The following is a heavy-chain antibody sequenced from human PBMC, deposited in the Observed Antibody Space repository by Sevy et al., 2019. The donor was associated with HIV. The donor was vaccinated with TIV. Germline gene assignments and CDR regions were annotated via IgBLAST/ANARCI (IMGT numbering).Heavy chain of an antibody. Sequence: GGSLRLSCAASGFTFDDYGMSWVRQAPGKGLEWVSGINWNGGSTGYADSVKGRFTISRDNAKNSLYLQMNSLRAEDKALYYCGRVLVVVTALPTFDAFDIRGQRTMVTVSS. J-gene: IGHJ3*02. V-gene: IGHV3-20*04. CDR2: INWNGGST. D-gene: IGHD2-21*02. CDR3: GRVLVVVTALPTFDAFDI. CDR1: GFTFDDYG.